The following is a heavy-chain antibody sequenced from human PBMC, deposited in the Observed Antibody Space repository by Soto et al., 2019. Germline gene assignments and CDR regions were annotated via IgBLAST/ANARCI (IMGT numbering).Heavy chain of an antibody. Sequence: SETLSLTCTVSGGSISSGGYYWSWIRQHPGKGLEWIGYIYYSGSTYYNPSLKSRVTISVDTSKNQFSLKLSSVTAADTAVYYCARDAEMAKGGSYGMDVWGQGNTVTVSS. CDR1: GGSISSGGYY. CDR2: IYYSGST. J-gene: IGHJ6*02. D-gene: IGHD3-10*01. V-gene: IGHV4-31*03. CDR3: ARDAEMAKGGSYGMDV.